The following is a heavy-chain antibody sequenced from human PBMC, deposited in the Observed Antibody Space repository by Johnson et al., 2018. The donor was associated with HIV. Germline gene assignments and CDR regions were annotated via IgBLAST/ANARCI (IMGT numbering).Heavy chain of an antibody. CDR3: AKESRAVAGTAFDI. CDR1: GFTFDDYA. D-gene: IGHD6-19*01. Sequence: VQLVESGGGLVQPGRSLRLSCAASGFTFDDYAMHWVRQAPGKGLEWVSGISWNSGSIGYADSVKGRFTISRDNAKNSLYRQMNSLRAEDTALYYCAKESRAVAGTAFDIWGQGTMVTVSS. CDR2: ISWNSGSI. J-gene: IGHJ3*02. V-gene: IGHV3-9*01.